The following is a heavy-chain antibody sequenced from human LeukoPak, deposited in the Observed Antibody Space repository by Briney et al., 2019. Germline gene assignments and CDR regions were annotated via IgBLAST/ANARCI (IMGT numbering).Heavy chain of an antibody. J-gene: IGHJ4*02. CDR2: IKQDGSEK. CDR1: GFTFSTYW. Sequence: PGGSLRLSCAASGFTFSTYWMSWVRQAPGKGVEWVANIKQDGSEKYYVDSVKGRFTISRDNAKNSLYLQMNSLRAEDTAVYYCARDHGRSLLDYWGQGTLVTVSS. CDR3: ARDHGRSLLDY. D-gene: IGHD1-26*01. V-gene: IGHV3-7*01.